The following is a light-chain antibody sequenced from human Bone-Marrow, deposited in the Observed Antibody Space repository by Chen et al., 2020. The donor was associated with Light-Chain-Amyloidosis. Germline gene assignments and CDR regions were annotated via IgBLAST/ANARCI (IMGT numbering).Light chain of an antibody. V-gene: IGLV3-25*03. CDR3: QSAESSGTYEVI. CDR1: DLPTKY. CDR2: RDT. J-gene: IGLJ2*01. Sequence: SYELTQPPSVSVSPGQTARITCSGDDLPTKYAYWYQQKPGQAPVLVIHRDTERPSGISERFSGSRSGTTATWTISGVQAEDEADYHCQSAESSGTYEVIFGGGTKLTVL.